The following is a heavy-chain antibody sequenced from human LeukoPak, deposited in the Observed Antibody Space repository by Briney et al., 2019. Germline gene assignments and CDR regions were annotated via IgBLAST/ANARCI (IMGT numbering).Heavy chain of an antibody. D-gene: IGHD6-19*01. V-gene: IGHV3-7*01. J-gene: IGHJ4*02. CDR3: ARASSGWSSLTFDY. CDR2: IKQDGSEK. CDR1: RFTFSTYA. Sequence: GASLRLSCAASRFTFSTYAMGWVRQAPGKGLEWVANIKQDGSEKYYVDSVKGRFTISRDNAKNSLYLQMNSLRAEDTAVYYCARASSGWSSLTFDYWGQGTLVTVSS.